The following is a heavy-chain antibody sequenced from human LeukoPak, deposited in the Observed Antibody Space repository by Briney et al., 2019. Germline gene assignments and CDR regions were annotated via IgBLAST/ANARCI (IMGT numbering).Heavy chain of an antibody. Sequence: GASVKVSCKASGGTFSSYTISWVRQAPGQGLEWMGRITPILGIANYAQKFQGRVTITADKSTSTAYMELSSLRSEDTAVYYCARDDGIVGATGGYFDYWGQGTLATVSS. J-gene: IGHJ4*02. D-gene: IGHD1-26*01. CDR2: ITPILGIA. V-gene: IGHV1-69*04. CDR1: GGTFSSYT. CDR3: ARDDGIVGATGGYFDY.